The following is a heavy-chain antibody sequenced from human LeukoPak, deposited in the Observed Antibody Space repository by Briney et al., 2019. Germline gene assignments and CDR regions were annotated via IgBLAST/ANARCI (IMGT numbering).Heavy chain of an antibody. CDR1: GSLFSSYW. J-gene: IGHJ6*04. CDR3: ARAPEITMVRGVIITPPEIAV. Sequence: KRGASLQICCEGSGSLFSSYWIRGGRRLPGKGGEGMGRIDSSDSYTNYSPSFQGHVTISADKYKSKSSLQWSHLKAADPAMYYCARAPEITMVRGVIITPPEIAVWGKGTPVTVSS. V-gene: IGHV5-10-1*01. D-gene: IGHD3-10*01. CDR2: IDSSDSYT.